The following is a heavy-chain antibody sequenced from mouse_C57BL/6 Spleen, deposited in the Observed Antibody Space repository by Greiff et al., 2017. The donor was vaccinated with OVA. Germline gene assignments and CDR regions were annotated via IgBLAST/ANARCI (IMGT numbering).Heavy chain of an antibody. Sequence: QVQLQQPGAELVKPGASVKMSCKASGYTFTSYWITWVKQRPGQGLEWIGDIYPGSGSTNYNEKFKSKATLTVGTSSSTAYMQLSSLTSEDSAVYYCARSSGISYDYGYWGQGTTLTVSS. D-gene: IGHD2-4*01. J-gene: IGHJ2*01. V-gene: IGHV1-55*01. CDR1: GYTFTSYW. CDR2: IYPGSGST. CDR3: ARSSGISYDYGY.